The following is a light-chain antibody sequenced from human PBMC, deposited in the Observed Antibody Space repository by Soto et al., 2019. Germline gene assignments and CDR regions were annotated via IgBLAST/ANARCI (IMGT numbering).Light chain of an antibody. CDR3: QHRSSWPLT. CDR1: QSVSSY. J-gene: IGKJ4*01. CDR2: DAS. Sequence: EILLTQSPATLSLSPGERATLSCRASQSVSSYLVWYQQKPGQAPRLLIYDASNRATGIPARFSGSGSGTDFTLTISSLEPEDFAVYFCQHRSSWPLTFGGGTKVDIK. V-gene: IGKV3-11*01.